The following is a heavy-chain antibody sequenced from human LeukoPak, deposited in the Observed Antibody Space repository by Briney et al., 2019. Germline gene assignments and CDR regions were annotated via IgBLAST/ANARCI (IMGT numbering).Heavy chain of an antibody. CDR3: AREWIWIQPYFDY. CDR1: GGTFSTYA. D-gene: IGHD5-18*01. CDR2: IIPMFGTT. V-gene: IGHV1-69*05. Sequence: SVKVSCKASGGTFSTYAISWVRQAPGQGLEWMGRIIPMFGTTLYAQRFQGRVTFTTDESTNTAYMELSSLRSEDTAVYYCAREWIWIQPYFDYWGQGTPVTVSS. J-gene: IGHJ4*02.